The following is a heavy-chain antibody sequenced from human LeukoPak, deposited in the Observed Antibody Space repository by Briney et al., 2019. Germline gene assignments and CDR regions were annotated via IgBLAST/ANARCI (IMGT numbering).Heavy chain of an antibody. CDR3: ARRSRGYSGYKRIYYYYGMDV. Sequence: SQTLSLTCTVSGGSISSADYYWSWIRQPPGKGLEWIGYIYYSGSTSYNPSLKSRVTISVDTSKKQSSLKLSSVTAADTAVYYCARRSRGYSGYKRIYYYYGMDVWGQGTTVTVSS. D-gene: IGHD5-12*01. CDR1: GGSISSADYY. J-gene: IGHJ6*02. V-gene: IGHV4-30-4*01. CDR2: IYYSGST.